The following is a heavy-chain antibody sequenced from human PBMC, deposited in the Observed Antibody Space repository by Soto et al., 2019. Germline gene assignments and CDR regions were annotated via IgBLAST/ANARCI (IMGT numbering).Heavy chain of an antibody. V-gene: IGHV4-59*01. D-gene: IGHD3-3*01. CDR2: IYYSGST. J-gene: IGHJ4*02. CDR3: ARGGGDFWSGPDY. CDR1: GGSISSYY. Sequence: SDTLSLTCTVSGGSISSYYWSWIRQPPGKGLEWIGYIYYSGSTNYNPSLKSRVTISVDTSKNQFSLKLSSVTAADTAVYYCARGGGDFWSGPDYWGQGTLVTVSS.